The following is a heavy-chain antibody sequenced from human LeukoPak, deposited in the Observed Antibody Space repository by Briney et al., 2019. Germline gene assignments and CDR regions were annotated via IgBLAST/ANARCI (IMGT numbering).Heavy chain of an antibody. CDR2: IYSGGST. CDR1: GFTVSSNY. V-gene: IGHV3-66*01. D-gene: IGHD5-24*01. CDR3: ARGDGSVYYYAGMDV. Sequence: GGSLRLSCAASGFTVSSNYMSWVRQAPGKGLEWVSVIYSGGSTYYADSVKGRFTISRDNSKNTLYLQMNSLRAEDTAVYYCARGDGSVYYYAGMDVWGQGTTVTVS. J-gene: IGHJ6*02.